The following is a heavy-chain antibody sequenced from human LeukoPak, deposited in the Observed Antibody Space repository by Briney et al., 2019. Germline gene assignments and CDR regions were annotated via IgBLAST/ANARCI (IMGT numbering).Heavy chain of an antibody. CDR2: IYYSGST. V-gene: IGHV4-39*07. D-gene: IGHD2-15*01. J-gene: IGHJ5*02. CDR1: GGSISSSSYY. CDR3: ARDSHQYCGGGSCYSGGWFDP. Sequence: SETLSLTCTVSGGSISSSSYYWGWIRQPPGKGLEWIGSIYYSGSTYYNPSLKNRLTISVDTSKNQFSLKVSSVTAADTAVYYCARDSHQYCGGGSCYSGGWFDPWGQGTLVTVSS.